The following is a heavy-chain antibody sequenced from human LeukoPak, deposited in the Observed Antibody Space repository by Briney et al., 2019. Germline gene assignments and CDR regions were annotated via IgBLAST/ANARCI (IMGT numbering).Heavy chain of an antibody. CDR2: ISGSGGSS. J-gene: IGHJ4*02. CDR3: AAMVRGVIRFDY. CDR1: GFTFSSYA. V-gene: IGHV3-23*01. Sequence: GGSLRLSCAASGFTFSSYAMSWVRQAPGKGLEWVSAISGSGGSSYYADSVKGRFIISRDNSKNTLYLQMNSLRAEDTAVYYCAAMVRGVIRFDYWGQGTLVTVSS. D-gene: IGHD3-10*01.